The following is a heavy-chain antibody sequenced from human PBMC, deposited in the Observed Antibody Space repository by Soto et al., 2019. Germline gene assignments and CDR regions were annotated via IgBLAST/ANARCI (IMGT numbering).Heavy chain of an antibody. J-gene: IGHJ6*02. CDR3: ARGGSLGFYYYYGMDV. Sequence: GGSLRLSCEASGFTFSSYWMSWVRQAPGKGLEWVANVRQDGSQKYLVDSVKGRFTISRENAKNSLYLQMNSLRAGDTAVYYCARGGSLGFYYYYGMDVWGQGTTVTVSS. V-gene: IGHV3-7*01. CDR2: VRQDGSQK. D-gene: IGHD3-16*01. CDR1: GFTFSSYW.